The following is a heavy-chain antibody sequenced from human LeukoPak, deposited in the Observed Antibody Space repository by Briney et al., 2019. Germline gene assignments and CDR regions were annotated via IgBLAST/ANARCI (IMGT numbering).Heavy chain of an antibody. CDR2: IWYGGRDK. CDR1: GFTFSSYG. J-gene: IGHJ4*02. Sequence: GGSLRLSCAASGFTFSSYGMHWVRQAPGKGLEWVAVIWYGGRDKYYADSVKGRFTISRDNSKNTLYLQMNSLRAEDTAVYYCATAPSGSGTFLDYWGQGTLVTVSS. V-gene: IGHV3-33*01. D-gene: IGHD3-10*01. CDR3: ATAPSGSGTFLDY.